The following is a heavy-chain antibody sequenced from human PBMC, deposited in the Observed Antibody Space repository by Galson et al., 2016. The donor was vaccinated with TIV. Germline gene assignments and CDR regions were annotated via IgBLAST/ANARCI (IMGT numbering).Heavy chain of an antibody. CDR3: ARSYDSSGNRGRFDH. J-gene: IGHJ4*02. Sequence: SLRLSCAASGLTVSTNYMSWVRQAPGKGLEWVSIVYSDGSTYYADSVKGRFSISGDNSKNTVYLQLNSLRAEDTAVYYCARSYDSSGNRGRFDHWGQGTLVTVSS. CDR2: VYSDGST. V-gene: IGHV3-53*01. D-gene: IGHD3-22*01. CDR1: GLTVSTNY.